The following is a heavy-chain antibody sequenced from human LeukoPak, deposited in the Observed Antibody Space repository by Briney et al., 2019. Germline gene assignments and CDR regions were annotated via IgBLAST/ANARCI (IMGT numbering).Heavy chain of an antibody. Sequence: SETLSLTCTVSGGSISSGGYYWSWIRQHPGKGLEWIGYIYYSGSTYYNPSLKSRVTISVDTSKKQFSLKLSSVTAADTAVYYCASGGYSYGYFDYWGQGTLVTVSS. CDR2: IYYSGST. CDR3: ASGGYSYGYFDY. D-gene: IGHD5-18*01. V-gene: IGHV4-31*03. CDR1: GGSISSGGYY. J-gene: IGHJ4*02.